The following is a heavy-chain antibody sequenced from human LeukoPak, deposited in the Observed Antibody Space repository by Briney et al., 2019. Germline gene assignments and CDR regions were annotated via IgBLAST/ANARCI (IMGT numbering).Heavy chain of an antibody. J-gene: IGHJ4*02. CDR2: ISSSSSTYI. V-gene: IGHV3-21*01. D-gene: IGHD3-22*01. CDR1: GFTFSGYS. CDR3: TSRGINYYDSGGFTY. Sequence: GGSLRLSCTASGFTFSGYSMNWVRQAPGKGLEWVSSISSSSSTYIYYADSVKGRFTISRDNAKNSLYLQMNSLRAEDTAVYYCTSRGINYYDSGGFTYWGQGTLVTVSS.